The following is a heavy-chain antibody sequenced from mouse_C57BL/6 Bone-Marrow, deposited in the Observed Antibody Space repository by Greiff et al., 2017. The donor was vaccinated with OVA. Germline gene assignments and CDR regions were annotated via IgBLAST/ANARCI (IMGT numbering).Heavy chain of an antibody. J-gene: IGHJ1*03. Sequence: VQLMESGAELVRPGASVTLSCKASGYTFTDYEMHWVKQTPVHGLEWIGAIDPETGGTAYNQKFKGKAILTADKSSSTAYMELRSLTSEDAAVYYCTTAGGWYFDVWGKGTTVTVSS. V-gene: IGHV1-15*01. CDR2: IDPETGGT. D-gene: IGHD3-2*01. CDR3: TTAGGWYFDV. CDR1: GYTFTDYE.